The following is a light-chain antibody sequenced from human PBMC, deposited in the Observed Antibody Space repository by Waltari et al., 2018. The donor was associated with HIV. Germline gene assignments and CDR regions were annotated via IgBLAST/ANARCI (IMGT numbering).Light chain of an antibody. CDR2: DVS. J-gene: IGLJ2*01. CDR3: CSYAGSYPVV. Sequence: QSALTQPRSVSGSPGQSVTISCTGTSSDVGVYNFVSWYQQHPGKAPKLMIYDVSKRPSVVPDRFSGSKSGNTASLTISGLHAEDEADYYCCSYAGSYPVVFGGGTKLTVL. CDR1: SSDVGVYNF. V-gene: IGLV2-11*01.